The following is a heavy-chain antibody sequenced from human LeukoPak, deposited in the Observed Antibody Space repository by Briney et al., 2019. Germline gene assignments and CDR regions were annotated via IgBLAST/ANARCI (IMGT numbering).Heavy chain of an antibody. J-gene: IGHJ4*02. CDR3: ARAQIQLWSFDY. CDR1: GGSISSYY. Sequence: PSETLSLTCTVSGGSISSYYWSWIRQPPGKGLEWIGYIYYSGSTNYNPSLKSRVTISVDTSKNQFSLKLNSVTAADTAVFYCARAQIQLWSFDYWGQGTLVTVSS. D-gene: IGHD5-18*01. V-gene: IGHV4-59*01. CDR2: IYYSGST.